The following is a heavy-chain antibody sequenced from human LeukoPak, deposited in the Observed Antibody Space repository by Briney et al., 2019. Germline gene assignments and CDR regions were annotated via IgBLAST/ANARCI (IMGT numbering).Heavy chain of an antibody. D-gene: IGHD3-22*01. CDR3: ARGRFRYYDSSGYYYIFDY. V-gene: IGHV4-61*02. CDR2: IYSSGST. CDR1: GGSISSGNYY. J-gene: IGHJ4*02. Sequence: SETLSLTCTVSGGSISSGNYYWSWIRQPAGKGLEWIGRIYSSGSTNYNPSLKSRVTISVDTSKNQFTLKLSSVTAADTAVYYCARGRFRYYDSSGYYYIFDYWGQGTLVTVSS.